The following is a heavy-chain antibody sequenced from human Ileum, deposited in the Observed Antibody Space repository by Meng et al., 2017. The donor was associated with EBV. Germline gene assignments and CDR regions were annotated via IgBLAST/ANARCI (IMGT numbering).Heavy chain of an antibody. V-gene: IGHV4-34*01. J-gene: IGHJ5*02. CDR2: ISHTGTT. D-gene: IGHD4-23*01. CDR1: GGSFSNYY. Sequence: QGQLQQCGAGRLKPSETLSLTCGVYGGSFSNYYWTWIRQPPGKGLEWIGEISHTGTTKYNPSLKNRVTISLDTSNNQFSLNLNSVTAADTALYYCARYGTCGANSFYCFDPWGQGTLVTVSS. CDR3: ARYGTCGANSFYCFDP.